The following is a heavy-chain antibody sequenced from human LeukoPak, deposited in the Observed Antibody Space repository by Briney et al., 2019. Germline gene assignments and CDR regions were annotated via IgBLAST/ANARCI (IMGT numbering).Heavy chain of an antibody. D-gene: IGHD2-2*02. Sequence: ASVKVSCKASGYTFTSYGISWVRQAPGQGLEWMRWISAYNGNTNYAQKLQGRVTMTTDTSTSTAYMELRSLRSDDTAVYYCARSFGCSSTSCYTYNWFDPWGQGTLVTVSS. V-gene: IGHV1-18*01. CDR1: GYTFTSYG. J-gene: IGHJ5*02. CDR3: ARSFGCSSTSCYTYNWFDP. CDR2: ISAYNGNT.